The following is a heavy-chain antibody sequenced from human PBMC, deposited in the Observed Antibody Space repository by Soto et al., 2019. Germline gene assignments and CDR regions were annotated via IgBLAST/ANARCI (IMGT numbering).Heavy chain of an antibody. CDR3: AKTPLDWNDSTWGYFDY. Sequence: GGSLRLSCAASGFTFSSYAMSWVRQAPGKGLEWVSAISGSGGSTYYADSVKGRFTISRDNSKNTLYLQMNSLRAEDTAVYYCAKTPLDWNDSTWGYFDYWGQGTLVTVSS. V-gene: IGHV3-23*01. J-gene: IGHJ4*02. CDR2: ISGSGGST. D-gene: IGHD1-1*01. CDR1: GFTFSSYA.